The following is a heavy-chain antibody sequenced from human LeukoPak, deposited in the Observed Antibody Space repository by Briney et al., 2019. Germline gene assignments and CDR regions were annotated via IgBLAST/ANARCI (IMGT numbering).Heavy chain of an antibody. CDR2: INHSGST. V-gene: IGHV4-34*01. CDR3: ARERRGATYYYGSGSRYYFDY. CDR1: GGSFSGYY. Sequence: PSETLSLTCAVYGGSFSGYYRSWIRQPPGKGLEWIGEINHSGSTNYNPSLKSRVTISVDTSKNQFSLKPSSVTAADTAVYYCARERRGATYYYGSGSRYYFDYWGQGTLVTVSS. J-gene: IGHJ4*02. D-gene: IGHD3-10*01.